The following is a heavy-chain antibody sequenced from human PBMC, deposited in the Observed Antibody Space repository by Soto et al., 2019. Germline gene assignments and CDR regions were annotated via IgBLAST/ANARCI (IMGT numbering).Heavy chain of an antibody. CDR2: INSDGSST. V-gene: IGHV3-74*01. D-gene: IGHD2-15*01. CDR1: GFTFSSYW. Sequence: GGSLRLSCAASGFTFSSYWMHWVRQAPGKGLVWVSRINSDGSSTSYADSVKGRFTISRDNAKNSLYLQMNSLRAEDTAVYYCARARYGDVVVVAATDFGYYYYYMDVWGKGTTVTVSS. J-gene: IGHJ6*03. CDR3: ARARYGDVVVVAATDFGYYYYYMDV.